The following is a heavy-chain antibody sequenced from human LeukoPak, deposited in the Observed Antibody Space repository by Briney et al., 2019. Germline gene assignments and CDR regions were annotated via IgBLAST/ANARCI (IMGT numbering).Heavy chain of an antibody. CDR1: GFTFSSYA. Sequence: PGGSLRLSCAASGFTFSSYATSWVRQAPGKGLEWVSAISGSGGSTYYADSVKGRFTISRDNSKNTLYLQMNSLRAEDTAVYYCASAGYCSSTSCPPKGNWLFDPWGQGTLVTVSS. V-gene: IGHV3-23*01. CDR3: ASAGYCSSTSCPPKGNWLFDP. CDR2: ISGSGGST. D-gene: IGHD2-2*01. J-gene: IGHJ5*02.